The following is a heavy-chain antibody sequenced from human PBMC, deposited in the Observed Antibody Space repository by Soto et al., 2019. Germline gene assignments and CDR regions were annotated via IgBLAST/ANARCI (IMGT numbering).Heavy chain of an antibody. CDR1: GTTFSSYW. J-gene: IGHJ6*03. Sequence: PGGSLRLSCAASGTTFSSYWMHCVRQAPGKGLVWVSRINSDGSSTVYADSVKGRFTISRDNSKNTLYLQMNSLRAEDTAVYYCARGANGSYYYMDVWGKGTTVTVSS. D-gene: IGHD1-1*01. CDR3: ARGANGSYYYMDV. CDR2: INSDGSST. V-gene: IGHV3-74*01.